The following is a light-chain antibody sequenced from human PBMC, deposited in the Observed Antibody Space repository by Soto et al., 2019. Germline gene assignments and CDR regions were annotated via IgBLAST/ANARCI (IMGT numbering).Light chain of an antibody. CDR3: QTWATGIRV. V-gene: IGLV4-69*01. Sequence: QLVLTQSPSASASLGASVKLTYTLSSGHSIFAIAWHQQQPEKGPRYLMKVNGDGSHNKGDGIPDRFSGSSSGAERYLTISSLQSEDEADYYCQTWATGIRVFGGGTKLTVL. CDR2: VNGDGSH. J-gene: IGLJ3*02. CDR1: SGHSIFA.